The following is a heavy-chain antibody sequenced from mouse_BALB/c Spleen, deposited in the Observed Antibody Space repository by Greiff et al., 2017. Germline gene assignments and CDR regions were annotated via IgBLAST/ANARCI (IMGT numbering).Heavy chain of an antibody. V-gene: IGHV5-4*02. CDR1: GFTFSDYY. J-gene: IGHJ4*01. CDR2: ISDGGSYN. Sequence: EVQRVESGGGLVKPGGSLKLSCVASGFTFSDYYMYWVRQTPGKGLEWFASISDGGSYNYYPDSLKGRSTFSRDNDTNILYLQMSSLKAEDTAMYYCAGDRGNWGQGTSVTVSS. CDR3: AGDRGN. D-gene: IGHD3-1*01.